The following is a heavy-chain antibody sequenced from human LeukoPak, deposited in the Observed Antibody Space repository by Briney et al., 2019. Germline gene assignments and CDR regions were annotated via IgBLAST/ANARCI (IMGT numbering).Heavy chain of an antibody. CDR2: ISGSGGST. CDR1: GFTFSTFA. V-gene: IGHV3-23*01. CDR3: AKTRSGGEGYYYMDV. Sequence: GGSLRLSCAASGFTFSTFAMIWVRQPPGKGLEWVSAISGSGGSTYYADSVKGRFTISRDNSKNTLYLQMNSLRAEDTAVYYCAKTRSGGEGYYYMDVWGKGTTVTISS. J-gene: IGHJ6*03. D-gene: IGHD4-17*01.